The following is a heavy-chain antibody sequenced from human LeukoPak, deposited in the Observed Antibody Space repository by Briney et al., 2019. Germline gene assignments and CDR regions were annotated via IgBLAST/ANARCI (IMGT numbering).Heavy chain of an antibody. CDR1: GFTFRSYW. J-gene: IGHJ4*02. V-gene: IGHV3-7*01. Sequence: GGSLRLSCATSGFTFRSYWMTWVRQAPGRGLEWVANINRDGTLQWYADSVKGRFTVSRDNAKNSVYLQMNNARAEETAVYYCAREGGVADYWGQGTLVTVSS. CDR2: INRDGTLQ. D-gene: IGHD3-16*01. CDR3: AREGGVADY.